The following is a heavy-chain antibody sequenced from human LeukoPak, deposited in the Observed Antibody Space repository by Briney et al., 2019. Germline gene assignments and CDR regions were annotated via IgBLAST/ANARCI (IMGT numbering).Heavy chain of an antibody. J-gene: IGHJ5*02. D-gene: IGHD6-6*01. V-gene: IGHV4-39*07. CDR3: ARGWAAGRLNSWFDP. Sequence: SETLSLTCTVSGASISSPNYCWGWFRQLPGEGLQWIGSMYYSGTTYYNPSLKSRVTISADTSNKQFSLQLSSVTAADTAVYYCARGWAAGRLNSWFDPWGQGTLVTVSS. CDR2: MYYSGTT. CDR1: GASISSPNYC.